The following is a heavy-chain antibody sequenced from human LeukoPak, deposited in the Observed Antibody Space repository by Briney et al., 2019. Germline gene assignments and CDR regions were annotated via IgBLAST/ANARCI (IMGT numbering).Heavy chain of an antibody. V-gene: IGHV3-23*01. CDR1: GFTFSSYA. Sequence: GGSLRLSCAVSGFTFSSYAMKWVRQAPGKGLEWVSGISGSSGTAGSTYYADSVNGRFTISRDNSKNTLYLQMNSLTAEDTAVYYCAKEKIFGVALDYWGQGTLVIVSS. J-gene: IGHJ4*02. CDR3: AKEKIFGVALDY. CDR2: ISGSSGTAGST. D-gene: IGHD3-3*01.